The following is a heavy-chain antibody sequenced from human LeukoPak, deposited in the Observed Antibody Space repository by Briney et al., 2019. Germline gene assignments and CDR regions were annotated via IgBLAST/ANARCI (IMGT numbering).Heavy chain of an antibody. Sequence: GGSLRLSCAASGFTFSSYSMNWVRQAPGKGLEWVSYISSSSSTIYYADSVKGRFTISRDNAKNSLYVQMNSLRAEDTAVYYCARDHHRRLYDSQARDTFDIWGQGTMVTVSS. CDR3: ARDHHRRLYDSQARDTFDI. CDR1: GFTFSSYS. CDR2: ISSSSSTI. J-gene: IGHJ3*02. D-gene: IGHD3-22*01. V-gene: IGHV3-48*01.